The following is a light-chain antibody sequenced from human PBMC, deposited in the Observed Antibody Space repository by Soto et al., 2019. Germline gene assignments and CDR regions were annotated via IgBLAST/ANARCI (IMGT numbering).Light chain of an antibody. CDR2: GAS. CDR3: QQSYSTLPT. Sequence: QMPQSPSSMSASVGDRVTITCRASQSISTYLNWYQHKPGKAPKVLINGASRLHTGVPSRFSGSGSGTDFTLTISSLQPEDFATYYCQQSYSTLPTFGQGTRLEIK. CDR1: QSISTY. V-gene: IGKV1-39*01. J-gene: IGKJ5*01.